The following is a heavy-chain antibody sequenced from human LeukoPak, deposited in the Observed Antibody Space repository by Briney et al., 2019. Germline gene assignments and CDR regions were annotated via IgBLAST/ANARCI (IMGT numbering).Heavy chain of an antibody. J-gene: IGHJ6*03. Sequence: GGSLRLSCAASGFTFSDYWMHWVRQAPGKGLVWVSRISSDGSRVTYADSVKGRFTISRDNAKNSLYLQMNSLRAEDTAVYYCAREGYCSGGSCYLQNYYYYYMDVWGKGTTVTVSS. CDR1: GFTFSDYW. CDR3: AREGYCSGGSCYLQNYYYYYMDV. D-gene: IGHD2-15*01. V-gene: IGHV3-74*01. CDR2: ISSDGSRV.